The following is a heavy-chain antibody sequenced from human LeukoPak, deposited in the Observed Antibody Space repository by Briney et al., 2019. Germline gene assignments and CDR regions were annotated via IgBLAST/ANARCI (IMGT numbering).Heavy chain of an antibody. V-gene: IGHV3-48*04. CDR3: AGLSSPRYGDYIRFDY. CDR2: ISSSGSTI. Sequence: PGGSLRLSCAASGFTFSSYSMNWVRQAPGKGLEWVSYISSSGSTIYYADSVKGRFTISRDNAKNSLYLQMNSLRAEDTALYYCAGLSSPRYGDYIRFDYWGQGTLVTVSS. J-gene: IGHJ4*02. D-gene: IGHD4-17*01. CDR1: GFTFSSYS.